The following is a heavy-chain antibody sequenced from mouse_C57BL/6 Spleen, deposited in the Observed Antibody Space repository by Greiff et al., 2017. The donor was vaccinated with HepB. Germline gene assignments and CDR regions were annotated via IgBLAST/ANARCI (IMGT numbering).Heavy chain of an antibody. V-gene: IGHV1-15*01. CDR3: TRSVNFYYAKDY. CDR1: GYTFTDYE. J-gene: IGHJ4*01. CDR2: IDPETGGT. D-gene: IGHD1-3*01. Sequence: VQLQQSGAELVRPGASVTLSCEASGYTFTDYEMYWVKQTPVHGLEWIGAIDPETGGTAYNQKFKGKAILAADKSSSTAYMERRSLTSEDSAVYYCTRSVNFYYAKDYWGEGPSVTVST.